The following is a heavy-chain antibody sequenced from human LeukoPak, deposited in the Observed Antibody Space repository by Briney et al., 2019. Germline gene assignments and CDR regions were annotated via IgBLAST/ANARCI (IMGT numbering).Heavy chain of an antibody. CDR2: INPSGGST. J-gene: IGHJ4*02. D-gene: IGHD3-10*01. V-gene: IGHV1-46*01. Sequence: QAPGQGLEWMGIINPSGGSTSYAQKFQGRVTMTRDTSTSTVYMELSSLRSEDTAVYYCASWAYGSGSWDFDYWGQGTLVTVSS. CDR3: ASWAYGSGSWDFDY.